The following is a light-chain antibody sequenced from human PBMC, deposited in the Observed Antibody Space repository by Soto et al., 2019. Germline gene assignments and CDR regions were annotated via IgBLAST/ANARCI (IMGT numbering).Light chain of an antibody. CDR1: ISNIGSNY. J-gene: IGLJ3*02. V-gene: IGLV1-51*01. CDR3: GTWDSSLSAGV. CDR2: DDN. Sequence: QSVLTQPPSVSAAPGQKVTISCSGSISNIGSNYVSWYQQFPTTAPKLLIYDDNKRPSGIPDRFSGSRSGTSATLDITGLQTGDEADYYCGTWDSSLSAGVFGGGTKVTVL.